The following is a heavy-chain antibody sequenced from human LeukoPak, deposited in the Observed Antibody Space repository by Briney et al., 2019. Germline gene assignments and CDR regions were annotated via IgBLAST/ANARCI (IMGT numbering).Heavy chain of an antibody. J-gene: IGHJ6*02. CDR1: GYTFTSYG. D-gene: IGHD6-13*01. V-gene: IGHV1-18*01. Sequence: GASVKVSCKASGYTFTSYGISWVRQAPGQGLEGMGWISAYNGDTNYAQKLQGRVTMTTDTSTSTAYMELRSLRSDDTAVYYCAREWWYSSSWYETTPYYGMDVWGQGTTVTVSS. CDR2: ISAYNGDT. CDR3: AREWWYSSSWYETTPYYGMDV.